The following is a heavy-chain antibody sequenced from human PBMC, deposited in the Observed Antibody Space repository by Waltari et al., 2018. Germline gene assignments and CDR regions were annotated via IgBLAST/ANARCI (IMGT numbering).Heavy chain of an antibody. D-gene: IGHD5-18*01. CDR2: IRCGWAGT. Sequence: EVHLVESGGGLVRPGGSLRLSCAASGFTFSSFWMHWVRQAPGKGPQWVARIRCGWAGTHYADSVRGRFTISRDNANNMVYLQMNSLSDDDTATYFCARASISRDTGNTFDSWGQGNLVTVSS. V-gene: IGHV3-74*01. CDR3: ARASISRDTGNTFDS. CDR1: GFTFSSFW. J-gene: IGHJ4*02.